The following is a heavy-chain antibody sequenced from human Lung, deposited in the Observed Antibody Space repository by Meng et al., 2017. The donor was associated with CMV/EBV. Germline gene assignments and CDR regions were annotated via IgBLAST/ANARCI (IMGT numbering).Heavy chain of an antibody. Sequence: QLRRQEPGPGLGKPSETLSLTCTVSGGSISSSSYYWAWIRQPPGEGLEWIGSVVYSGTTYYTSSLKSRVSISVDTSKNQFSLKLSSVTAADTAVYYCARHHHSPTFDYWGQGTLVTVSS. CDR1: GGSISSSSYY. V-gene: IGHV4-39*01. CDR3: ARHHHSPTFDY. J-gene: IGHJ4*02. D-gene: IGHD1-14*01. CDR2: VVYSGTT.